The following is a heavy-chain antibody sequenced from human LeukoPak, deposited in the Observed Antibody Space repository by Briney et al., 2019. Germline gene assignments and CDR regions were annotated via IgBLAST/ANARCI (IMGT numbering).Heavy chain of an antibody. V-gene: IGHV1-18*04. CDR1: GYTFTGYY. CDR2: ISAYNGNT. Sequence: ASVKVSCKASGYTFTGYYMHWVRQAPGQGLEWMGWISAYNGNTNYAQKLQGRVTMTTDTSTSTAYMELRSLRSEDTAVYYCVSCSSTSCYTRNDAFDIWGQGTMVTVSS. D-gene: IGHD2-2*02. CDR3: VSCSSTSCYTRNDAFDI. J-gene: IGHJ3*02.